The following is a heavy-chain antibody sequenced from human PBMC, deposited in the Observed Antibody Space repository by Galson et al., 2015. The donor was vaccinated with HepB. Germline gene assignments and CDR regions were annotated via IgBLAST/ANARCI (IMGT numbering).Heavy chain of an antibody. J-gene: IGHJ5*02. CDR3: ATDVFFSTFWSWFDP. CDR2: IKSKTAGGTA. Sequence: SLRLSCAASGLRFNTTWMSWVRQTPGKGLEWIGRIKSKTAGGTADYAAPVKGRFTISRDDARNTLYLHMSRVKTDDTGVYYCATDVFFSTFWSWFDPWGQGTLVTVSS. CDR1: GLRFNTTW. D-gene: IGHD2-8*02. V-gene: IGHV3-15*01.